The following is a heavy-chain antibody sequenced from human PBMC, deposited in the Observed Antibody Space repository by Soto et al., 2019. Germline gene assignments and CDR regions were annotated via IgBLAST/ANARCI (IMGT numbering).Heavy chain of an antibody. Sequence: EVQLVESGGGLVQPGGSLRLSCAASGFTFIRYWMSWVRQAPGKGLEWVANIKQDGSEKYYVDSVKGRFTTSRDNAKNSLYLTINSLRAEDTAVYSWAWGGRKAFDYWGQGTLVTVSA. D-gene: IGHD3-16*01. CDR2: IKQDGSEK. V-gene: IGHV3-7*03. J-gene: IGHJ4*02. CDR3: AWGGRKAFDY. CDR1: GFTFIRYW.